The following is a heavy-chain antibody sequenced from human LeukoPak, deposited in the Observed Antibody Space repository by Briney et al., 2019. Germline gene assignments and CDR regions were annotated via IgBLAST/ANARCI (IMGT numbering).Heavy chain of an antibody. CDR3: ARGHVDTAMGFDY. CDR1: GFTFSSFA. V-gene: IGHV3-23*01. CDR2: ISSSGSGT. Sequence: GGSLRLSCAASGFTFSSFAMSWVRQAPGKGLEWVSTISSSGSGTYYADSVKGRFTISRDNSKNTLYLQMNSLRAEDTAVYYCARGHVDTAMGFDYWGQGTLVTVSS. D-gene: IGHD5-18*01. J-gene: IGHJ4*02.